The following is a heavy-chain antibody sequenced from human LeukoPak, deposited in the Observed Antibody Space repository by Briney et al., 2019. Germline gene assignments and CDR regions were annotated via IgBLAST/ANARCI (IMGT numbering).Heavy chain of an antibody. CDR3: ARDPDYYDSSGSSGYFDL. Sequence: SETLSLTCTVSGGSISNYYWSWIRQPPGKGLEWIGYISYSGSTNYNPSLTSRVTISVDTSKNQFSLKLSSVTAADTAVYYCARDPDYYDSSGSSGYFDLWGRGTLVTVSS. V-gene: IGHV4-59*01. J-gene: IGHJ2*01. D-gene: IGHD3-22*01. CDR2: ISYSGST. CDR1: GGSISNYY.